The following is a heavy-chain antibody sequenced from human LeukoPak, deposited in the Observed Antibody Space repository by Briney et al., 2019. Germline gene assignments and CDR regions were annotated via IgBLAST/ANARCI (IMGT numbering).Heavy chain of an antibody. CDR2: IYYSGST. V-gene: IGHV4-59*01. J-gene: IGHJ6*02. CDR3: ARAANYYDSSGYHLLRYYYGMDV. Sequence: SETLSLTCTVSGGSISSYYWSWIRQPPGKGLEWIGYIYYSGSTNYNPSLKSRVTISVDTSKNQFSLKLSSVTAADTAVYYCARAANYYDSSGYHLLRYYYGMDVWGQGTTVTVSS. CDR1: GGSISSYY. D-gene: IGHD3-22*01.